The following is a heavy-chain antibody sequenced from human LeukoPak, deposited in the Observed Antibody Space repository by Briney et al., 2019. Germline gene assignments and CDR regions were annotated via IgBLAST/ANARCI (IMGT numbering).Heavy chain of an antibody. CDR1: GFTFSNYA. CDR2: ISGSGGST. Sequence: PGGSLRLSCAASGFTFSNYAMSWVRQAPGRGPEWVSIISGSGGSTVYADSVKGRFTISRDNSKNTLDLQMNSLRAEDTAVYYCAKDLLAVAGYQFDYWGRGTLVSVSS. V-gene: IGHV3-23*01. CDR3: AKDLLAVAGYQFDY. J-gene: IGHJ4*02. D-gene: IGHD6-19*01.